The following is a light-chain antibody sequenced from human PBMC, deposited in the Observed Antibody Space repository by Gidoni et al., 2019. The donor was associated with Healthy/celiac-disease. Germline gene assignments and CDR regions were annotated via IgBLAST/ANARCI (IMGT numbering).Light chain of an antibody. CDR1: QSISSY. V-gene: IGKV1-39*01. CDR2: AAS. CDR3: QQSYSTRYT. Sequence: IQMTQSPSSLSASVGDRVTITCRASQSISSYLNWYQQKPGKAPKLLIDAASSLQSGVPSRFSGSGSGTDFTLTISSLQPEDFATYYCQQSYSTRYTFGQGTKLEIK. J-gene: IGKJ2*01.